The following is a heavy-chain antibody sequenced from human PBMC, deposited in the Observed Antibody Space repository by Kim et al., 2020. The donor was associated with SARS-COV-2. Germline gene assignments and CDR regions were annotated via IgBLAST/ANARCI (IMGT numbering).Heavy chain of an antibody. D-gene: IGHD3-10*01. CDR1: GFIFSSYG. J-gene: IGHJ4*02. Sequence: GGSLRLSCAASGFIFSSYGMSWVRQAPGKGLEWVSGISGSGGSTYYADSVKGRFSIFRDNSKNTLYVQMNSLRAEDTAVYYCVRGSAGADYWGQGTLVTVSS. CDR2: ISGSGGST. CDR3: VRGSAGADY. V-gene: IGHV3-23*01.